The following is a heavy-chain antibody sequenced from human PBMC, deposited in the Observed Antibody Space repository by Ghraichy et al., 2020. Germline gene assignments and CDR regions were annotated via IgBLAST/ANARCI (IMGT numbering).Heavy chain of an antibody. CDR3: ARDRTIGGFAPDAFDI. V-gene: IGHV3-33*01. Sequence: GGSLRLSCAASGFTFSSYGMHWVRQAPGKGLEWVAVIWYDGSNKYYADSVKGRFTISRDNSKNTLYLQMNSLRAEDTAVYYCARDRTIGGFAPDAFDIWGQGTMVTVSS. D-gene: IGHD3-16*01. CDR2: IWYDGSNK. J-gene: IGHJ3*02. CDR1: GFTFSSYG.